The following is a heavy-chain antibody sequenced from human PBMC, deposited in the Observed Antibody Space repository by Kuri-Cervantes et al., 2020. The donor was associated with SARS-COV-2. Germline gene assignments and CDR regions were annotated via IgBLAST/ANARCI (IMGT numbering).Heavy chain of an antibody. V-gene: IGHV1-2*02. J-gene: IGHJ6*03. CDR1: GYTFTGYY. CDR2: INPNSGGT. CDR3: ARAYLWSGYYTDYYMDV. D-gene: IGHD3-3*01. Sequence: ASVKVSCKASGYTFTGYYMHWVRQAPGQGLEWMGWINPNSGGTSYAQKFQGRVTMTRDTSISTAYMELSRLRSDDTAVYYCARAYLWSGYYTDYYMDVWGKGTTVTVSS.